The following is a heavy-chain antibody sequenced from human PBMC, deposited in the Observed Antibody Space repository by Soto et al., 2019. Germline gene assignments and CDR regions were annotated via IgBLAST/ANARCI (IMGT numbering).Heavy chain of an antibody. CDR3: ARVGGGYCTNGVCPVPTHKAEYGMDV. V-gene: IGHV1-69*13. D-gene: IGHD2-8*01. J-gene: IGHJ6*02. Sequence: GASVKVSCKASGGTFSSYAISWVRQAPGQGLEWMGGIIPIFGTANYAQKFQGRVTITADESTSTAYMELSSLRSEDTAVYYCARVGGGYCTNGVCPVPTHKAEYGMDVWGQGTTVTVSS. CDR1: GGTFSSYA. CDR2: IIPIFGTA.